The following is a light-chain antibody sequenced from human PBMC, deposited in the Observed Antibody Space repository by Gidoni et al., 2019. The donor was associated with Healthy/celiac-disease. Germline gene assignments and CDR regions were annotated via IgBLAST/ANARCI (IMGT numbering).Light chain of an antibody. CDR2: GAS. CDR1: QSVSSSY. V-gene: IGKV3-20*01. Sequence: EIVLTQSPGTLSLSPGERATLSCRASQSVSSSYLAWYQQKPGQAPRLLIYGASSRATGIPDRFSGRGSGTDFTLTISRLEPEDVAVYYCQQYGSSLFGGGTKVEIK. CDR3: QQYGSSL. J-gene: IGKJ4*01.